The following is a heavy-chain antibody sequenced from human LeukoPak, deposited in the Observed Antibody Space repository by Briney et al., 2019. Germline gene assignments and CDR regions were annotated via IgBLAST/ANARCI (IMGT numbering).Heavy chain of an antibody. V-gene: IGHV3-30-3*01. CDR1: GFTFSSYA. J-gene: IGHJ4*02. D-gene: IGHD6-13*01. CDR3: ARASSSWYDFDY. Sequence: PGGSLRLSCAASGFTFSSYAMHWVRQAPGKGLEWVAVISYDGSNKYYADSVKGRFTISRDNSKNTLCLQMNSLRAEDTAVYYCARASSSWYDFDYWGQGTLVTVSS. CDR2: ISYDGSNK.